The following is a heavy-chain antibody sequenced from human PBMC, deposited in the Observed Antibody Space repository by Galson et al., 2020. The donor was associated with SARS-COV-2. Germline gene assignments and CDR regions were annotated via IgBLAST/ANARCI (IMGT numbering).Heavy chain of an antibody. J-gene: IGHJ4*02. CDR1: GGSISSYF. V-gene: IGHV4-59*01. Sequence: SETLSLTCIVSGGSISSYFWTWIRQTLGKGLEWLGFMYYGGKTNYNPSLRSRVSISVDAPKNQFSLNLNSMTAADTAVYFCARGVSWSQFDFWGQGILVTVAS. CDR3: ARGVSWSQFDF. CDR2: MYYGGKT.